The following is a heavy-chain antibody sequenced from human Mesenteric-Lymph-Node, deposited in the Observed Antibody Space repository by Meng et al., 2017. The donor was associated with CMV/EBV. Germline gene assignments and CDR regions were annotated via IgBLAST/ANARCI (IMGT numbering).Heavy chain of an antibody. V-gene: IGHV4-39*01. CDR3: ARHPPYYYDSSAVDY. CDR1: DSISSRSDF. D-gene: IGHD3-22*01. J-gene: IGHJ4*02. Sequence: DSISSRSDFWGWIRQPPGKGLEWIASIFYSGSTFHNPSLKSRVTMSVDTSENQFSLKLSSVTAADTAVYYCARHPPYYYDSSAVDYWGQGTLVTVSS. CDR2: IFYSGST.